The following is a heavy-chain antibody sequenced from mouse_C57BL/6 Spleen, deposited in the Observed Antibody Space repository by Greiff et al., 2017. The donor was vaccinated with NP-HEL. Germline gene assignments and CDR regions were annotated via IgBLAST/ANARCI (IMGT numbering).Heavy chain of an antibody. Sequence: QVHVKQSGAELARPGASVKLSCKASGYTFTSYGISWVKQRTGQGLEWIGEIYPRSGNTYYNEKFKGKATLTADKSSSTAYMELRSLTSEDSAVYFCARSPGDYGSSFYAMDYWGQGTSVTVSS. V-gene: IGHV1-81*01. CDR1: GYTFTSYG. J-gene: IGHJ4*01. CDR2: IYPRSGNT. D-gene: IGHD1-1*01. CDR3: ARSPGDYGSSFYAMDY.